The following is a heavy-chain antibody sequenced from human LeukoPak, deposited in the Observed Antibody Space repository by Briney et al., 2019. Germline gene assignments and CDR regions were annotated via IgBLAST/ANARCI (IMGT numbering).Heavy chain of an antibody. Sequence: PGGSLRLSCAASGFTFSSYWMTWVRQAPGKGLEWVADINHDGSEKYYVDSVKGRFTISRDNAKHSLYLHMDGLRADDTAVYYCARPYYDFWSGPPPYWGQGTLVTVSS. D-gene: IGHD3-3*01. CDR1: GFTFSSYW. CDR2: INHDGSEK. CDR3: ARPYYDFWSGPPPY. J-gene: IGHJ4*02. V-gene: IGHV3-7*01.